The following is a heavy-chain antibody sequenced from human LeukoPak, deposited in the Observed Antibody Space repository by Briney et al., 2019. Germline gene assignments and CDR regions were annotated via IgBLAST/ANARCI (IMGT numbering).Heavy chain of an antibody. CDR1: GFTFSSYA. D-gene: IGHD5-18*01. J-gene: IGHJ4*02. Sequence: GGSLRLSCAASGFTFSSYAMSWVRQAPGKGLEYVSFIRGSGGGTNYADSVKGRFTISRDNSKDTLYLQMNSLRAEDTAVYYCATAKVYSYGDFDYWGQGTLVTVSS. CDR3: ATAKVYSYGDFDY. V-gene: IGHV3-23*01. CDR2: IRGSGGGT.